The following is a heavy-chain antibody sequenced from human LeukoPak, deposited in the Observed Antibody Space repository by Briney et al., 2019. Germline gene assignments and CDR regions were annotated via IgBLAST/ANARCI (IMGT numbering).Heavy chain of an antibody. D-gene: IGHD4-17*01. CDR1: GGSISTYH. CDR2: IYISGST. V-gene: IGHV4-4*07. J-gene: IGHJ6*02. CDR3: ARTFQAPSYGDSDSRTKYPYSMDV. Sequence: SSETLSLTCTVSGGSISTYHWSWIRQPAGKGLKWIGRIYISGSTNYNPSLKSRVTMSVDTSKNQFSLKLNSVTAADTAVYYCARTFQAPSYGDSDSRTKYPYSMDVWGQGTMVAVSS.